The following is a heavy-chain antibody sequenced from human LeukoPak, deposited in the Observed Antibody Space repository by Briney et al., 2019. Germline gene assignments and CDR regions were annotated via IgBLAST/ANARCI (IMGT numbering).Heavy chain of an antibody. D-gene: IGHD1-20*01. Sequence: SETLSLTCTVSGGSISSYYWSWIRQPPGKGLEWIGYIYYSGSTNYNPSLKSRVTISVDTSKNQFSLKLSSVTAADTAVYYCARGIRFSDWYFDLWGHGTLVTVSS. CDR3: ARGIRFSDWYFDL. J-gene: IGHJ2*01. V-gene: IGHV4-59*08. CDR2: IYYSGST. CDR1: GGSISSYY.